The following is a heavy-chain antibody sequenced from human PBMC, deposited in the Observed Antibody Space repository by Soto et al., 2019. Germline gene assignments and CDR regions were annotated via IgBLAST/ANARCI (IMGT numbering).Heavy chain of an antibody. CDR1: GGTFSSYA. Sequence: SVKVSCKASGGTFSSYAISWVRQAPGQGLEWMGGIIPIFGTANYAQKFQGRVTITADESTSTAYMELSSLRSEDTAVYYCARGPYYYDSSGAPRTYIDSWGQRTLVTVSS. CDR3: ARGPYYYDSSGAPRTYIDS. CDR2: IIPIFGTA. D-gene: IGHD3-22*01. J-gene: IGHJ5*01. V-gene: IGHV1-69*13.